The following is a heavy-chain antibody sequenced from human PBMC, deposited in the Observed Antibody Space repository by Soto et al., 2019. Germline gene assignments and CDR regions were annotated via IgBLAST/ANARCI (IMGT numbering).Heavy chain of an antibody. V-gene: IGHV3-23*01. CDR3: AKGAGLEWLSRLNYYYGMDV. CDR2: ISGSGGST. Sequence: PGGSLILSFAASGFTFSSYAMSLVRQAPGKGLEWVSAISGSGGSTYYADSVKGRFTISRDNSKNTLYLQMNSLRAEDTAVYYCAKGAGLEWLSRLNYYYGMDVWGQGTTVTVSS. J-gene: IGHJ6*02. CDR1: GFTFSSYA. D-gene: IGHD3-3*01.